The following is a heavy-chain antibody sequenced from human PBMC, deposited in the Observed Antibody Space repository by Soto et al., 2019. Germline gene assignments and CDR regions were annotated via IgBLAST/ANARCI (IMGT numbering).Heavy chain of an antibody. V-gene: IGHV3-53*01. Sequence: EVQLVESGGGLIQPGGSLRLSCAASGFTVSSNYMSWVRQAPGKGLEWVSVIYSGGSTYYADSVKGRFTISRDNSKNTLYRQMISLRAEDTAVYYCARDRVESGYPEYFQHWGQGTLVTVSS. D-gene: IGHD3-22*01. CDR2: IYSGGST. CDR3: ARDRVESGYPEYFQH. CDR1: GFTVSSNY. J-gene: IGHJ1*01.